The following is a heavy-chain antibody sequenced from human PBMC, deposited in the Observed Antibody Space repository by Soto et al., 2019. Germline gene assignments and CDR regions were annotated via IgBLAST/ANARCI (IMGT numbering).Heavy chain of an antibody. J-gene: IGHJ6*02. CDR2: NSAYNGNK. D-gene: IGHD4-4*01. V-gene: IGHV1-18*01. CDR3: ARDTVTTRQYYGMDV. Sequence: QVQRVQSGAEVKKPGASVKVSCQASGYTFTSYGISWVRQAPGQGLEWMGWNSAYNGNKNYEQKQQGRDTMTTDTSTSTAYMELRSLRSDDTAVYYCARDTVTTRQYYGMDVWGPGTTVTVSS. CDR1: GYTFTSYG.